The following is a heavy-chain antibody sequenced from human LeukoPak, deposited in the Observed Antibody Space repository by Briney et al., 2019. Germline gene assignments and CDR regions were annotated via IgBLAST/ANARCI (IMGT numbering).Heavy chain of an antibody. J-gene: IGHJ4*02. V-gene: IGHV3-7*04. CDR3: TRVGYIDEGIDY. Sequence: GGSLRLSCVASGFPFSSYCMTWVRQAPGKGLEWVANIKQDGSKKSYVDSVKGRFTISRDNAKNSLYLQMNSLRAEDTAIYYCTRVGYIDEGIDYWGQGTLVTVSS. CDR2: IKQDGSKK. D-gene: IGHD5-24*01. CDR1: GFPFSSYC.